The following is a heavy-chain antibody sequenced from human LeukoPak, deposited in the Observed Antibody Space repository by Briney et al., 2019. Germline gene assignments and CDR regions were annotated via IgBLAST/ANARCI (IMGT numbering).Heavy chain of an antibody. CDR2: INPNSGGT. CDR1: GYTFTSYY. Sequence: ASVKVSCKASGYTFTSYYMHWVRQAPGQGLEWMGWINPNSGGTNYAQKFQGRVTMTRDTSISTAYMELSRLRSDDTAVYYCARALGSTVTTRRSNFDYWGQGTLVTVSS. V-gene: IGHV1-2*02. D-gene: IGHD4-17*01. CDR3: ARALGSTVTTRRSNFDY. J-gene: IGHJ4*02.